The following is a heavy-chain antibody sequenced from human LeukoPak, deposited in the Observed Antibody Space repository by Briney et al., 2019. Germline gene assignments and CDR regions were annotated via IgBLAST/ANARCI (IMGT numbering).Heavy chain of an antibody. Sequence: PGGSLILSCAASGFTFNNYAMTWVRQAPGKGLEWVSAITGRFTISRDNSKNTLYLQMTSLRTDDTAVYYCAKDGYDFWSAYQIDLWGQGTLVTVSS. D-gene: IGHD3-3*01. CDR2: I. CDR1: GFTFNNYA. V-gene: IGHV3-23*01. CDR3: AKDGYDFWSAYQIDL. J-gene: IGHJ5*02.